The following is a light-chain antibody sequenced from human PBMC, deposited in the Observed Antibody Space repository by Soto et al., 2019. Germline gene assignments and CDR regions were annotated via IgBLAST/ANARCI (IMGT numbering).Light chain of an antibody. CDR3: QKFDSAPWT. CDR2: AAS. J-gene: IGKJ1*01. Sequence: DIQMTQSPSSLSASVGDRVTITCRASQDISNYLAWYQQKPSKVPKLLIYAASTLQSGVPSRFSGSGSGTDFTLTISSLQPEDVATYYCQKFDSAPWTFGQGTKVEIK. CDR1: QDISNY. V-gene: IGKV1-27*01.